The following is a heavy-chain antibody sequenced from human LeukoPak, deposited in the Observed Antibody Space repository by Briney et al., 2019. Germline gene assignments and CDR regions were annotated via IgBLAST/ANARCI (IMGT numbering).Heavy chain of an antibody. V-gene: IGHV4-4*02. CDR3: AREGGYDMYYFDY. D-gene: IGHD5-12*01. CDR1: GGSISSSDW. Sequence: PSETLSLTCAVSGGSISSSDWWSWVRQPPGQGLEWIGEIYHSGTTNYNPSLKSRVTISVDTSKNQFSLKLSSVTAADTAVYYCAREGGYDMYYFDYWGQGTLVTVSS. J-gene: IGHJ4*02. CDR2: IYHSGTT.